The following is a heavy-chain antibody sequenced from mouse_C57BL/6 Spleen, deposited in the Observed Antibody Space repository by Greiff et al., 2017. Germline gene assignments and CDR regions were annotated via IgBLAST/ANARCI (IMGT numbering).Heavy chain of an antibody. CDR1: GYAFSSYW. CDR2: IYPGDGNT. Sequence: VQLQQSGAELVKPGASVKISCKASGYAFSSYWMNWVKQRPGKGLEWIGQIYPGDGNTNYNGKFKGKATLTEDKSSSTAYMQLSSLSSEDSVVYFGTRWGITTVVEYYFDDWGQGTTLTVAS. D-gene: IGHD1-1*01. J-gene: IGHJ2*01. CDR3: TRWGITTVVEYYFDD. V-gene: IGHV1-80*01.